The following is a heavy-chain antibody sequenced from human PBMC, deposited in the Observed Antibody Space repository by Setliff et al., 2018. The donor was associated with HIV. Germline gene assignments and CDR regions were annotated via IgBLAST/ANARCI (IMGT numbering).Heavy chain of an antibody. J-gene: IGHJ5*01. V-gene: IGHV4-39*01. Sequence: SATLSLTCTVSGGSIIDSRYFWGWIRQPPGKGLEWIGSVYYSGITYYSSSLKSRVTVSVDTSRIQLSLKLTSVTAADTAVYKCVRHVWSDDFLVPGWFDSWSQGTLVTVSS. CDR1: GGSIIDSRYF. CDR2: VYYSGIT. D-gene: IGHD3-3*01. CDR3: VRHVWSDDFLVPGWFDS.